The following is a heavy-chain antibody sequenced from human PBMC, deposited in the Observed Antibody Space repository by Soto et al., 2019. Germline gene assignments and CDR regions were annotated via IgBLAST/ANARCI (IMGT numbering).Heavy chain of an antibody. CDR2: MNPNRGNT. J-gene: IGHJ4*02. CDR3: ARSYSSSSEVDY. D-gene: IGHD6-6*01. Sequence: QIQLVQSGAEVKKPGASVKVSCKASGYTFTSYDINWVRQATGQGLEWMGWMNPNRGNTGFAQKFQGRVTMTRNTSITTAYMELSSLRSKDAAVYYCARSYSSSSEVDYWGQGTLVTVSS. CDR1: GYTFTSYD. V-gene: IGHV1-8*01.